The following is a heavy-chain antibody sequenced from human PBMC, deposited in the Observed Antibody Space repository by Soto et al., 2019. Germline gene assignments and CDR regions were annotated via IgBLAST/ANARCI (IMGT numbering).Heavy chain of an antibody. V-gene: IGHV1-58*01. J-gene: IGHJ6*02. Sequence: SVKVSCKASGFTFTSSAVQWVRQARGQRLEWIGWIVVGSGSTNYAQKFQERVTITRDMSTSTAYMELSSLRSEDTAVYYCAADGGTAAGLYYYYYYGMDVWGQGTTVTVSS. CDR1: GFTFTSSA. CDR2: IVVGSGST. D-gene: IGHD6-13*01. CDR3: AADGGTAAGLYYYYYYGMDV.